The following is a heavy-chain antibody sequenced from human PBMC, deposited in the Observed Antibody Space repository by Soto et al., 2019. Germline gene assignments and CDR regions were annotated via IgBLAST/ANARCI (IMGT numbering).Heavy chain of an antibody. CDR2: INPSGGST. V-gene: IGHV1-46*01. CDR3: ARGGRSYYDFWSDYYGFDY. D-gene: IGHD3-3*01. CDR1: GYTFTSYY. J-gene: IGHJ4*02. Sequence: ASVKVSCKASGYTFTSYYMHWVRQAPGQGLEWMGIINPSGGSTSYAQKFQGRVTMTRDTSTSTVYMELSSLRSEDTAVYYCARGGRSYYDFWSDYYGFDYWGQGTLVTVSS.